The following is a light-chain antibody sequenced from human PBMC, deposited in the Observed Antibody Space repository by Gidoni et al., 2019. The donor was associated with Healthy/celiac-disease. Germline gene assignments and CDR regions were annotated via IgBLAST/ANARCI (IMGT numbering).Light chain of an antibody. CDR1: QSISSY. CDR3: QQSYSTPRT. Sequence: DIQMTQSPSALSASVGDRVTITCRASQSISSYLNWYQQKPGKAPKLLIYAASSLQSGVPSRLSGSGSGTDFTLTISSLQPEDFATYYFQQSYSTPRTFGQGTKVEIK. CDR2: AAS. J-gene: IGKJ1*01. V-gene: IGKV1-39*01.